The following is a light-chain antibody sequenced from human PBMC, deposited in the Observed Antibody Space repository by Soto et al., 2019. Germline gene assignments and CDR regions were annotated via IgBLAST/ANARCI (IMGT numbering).Light chain of an antibody. Sequence: EIVMTQSPATLSVSPGERATLSCRASQSVSSNLAWYQQRPGQAPRLLIYGASTRAPGIPARFSGSGSRTEFPLTISSLQSEDFAVYYCQQCHDWPRTFGQGTKVEVK. V-gene: IGKV3-15*01. CDR1: QSVSSN. J-gene: IGKJ1*01. CDR2: GAS. CDR3: QQCHDWPRT.